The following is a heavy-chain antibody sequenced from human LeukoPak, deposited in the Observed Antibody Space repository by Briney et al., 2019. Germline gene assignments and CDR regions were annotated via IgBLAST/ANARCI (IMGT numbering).Heavy chain of an antibody. V-gene: IGHV3-53*04. Sequence: GGSLGLSCAASGFIVSSNYMSWVRQAPGKGLEWVAIIYPAGSAYYPDSLKGRFTISRHNSDNTLFLQLNSLRAEDTAIYYCARTIVGTAFDAFDIWGQGTMVAVSS. J-gene: IGHJ3*02. CDR3: ARTIVGTAFDAFDI. D-gene: IGHD1-26*01. CDR2: IYPAGSA. CDR1: GFIVSSNY.